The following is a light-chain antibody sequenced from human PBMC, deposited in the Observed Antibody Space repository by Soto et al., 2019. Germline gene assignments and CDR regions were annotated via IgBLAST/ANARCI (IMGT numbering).Light chain of an antibody. CDR1: QGIRSY. CDR2: AAS. J-gene: IGKJ5*01. CDR3: QQLHDHPIT. V-gene: IGKV1-9*01. Sequence: QLTQSPSSLSASVGDTVTIACRASQGIRSYLAWYQQKPGKAPNLLIYAASTLHSGVPSRFSGSGSGTDFTLTINNLQPEDIATYYCQQLHDHPITFGQGTRLE.